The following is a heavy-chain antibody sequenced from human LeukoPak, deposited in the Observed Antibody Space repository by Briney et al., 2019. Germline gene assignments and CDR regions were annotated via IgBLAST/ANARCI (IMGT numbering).Heavy chain of an antibody. D-gene: IGHD3-10*01. CDR2: IYYSGST. CDR1: GGSISSYY. V-gene: IGHV4-59*01. Sequence: SETLSLTCTVSGGSISSYYWSWIRRPPGKGLEWIGYIYYSGSTNYNPSLKSRVTLSVDTSKNHFSLKLSSVTAADTAVYYCARDRWFGELSGMDVWGQGTTVTVSS. CDR3: ARDRWFGELSGMDV. J-gene: IGHJ6*02.